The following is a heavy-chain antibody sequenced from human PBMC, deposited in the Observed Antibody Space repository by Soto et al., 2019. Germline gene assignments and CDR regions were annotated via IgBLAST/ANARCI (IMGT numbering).Heavy chain of an antibody. V-gene: IGHV1-46*01. Sequence: QVQLVQSGAEVKKPGASVKVSCQASGYTFSSYYIHWVRQAPGQGLEWMGIINPGSGSRTYAQTFQGRVTMTWDTSTSTVYMELSRLRSEDTAVYYCGRVLNPVRGVRGALNYWGQGTLVTVSS. CDR2: INPGSGSR. J-gene: IGHJ4*02. CDR3: GRVLNPVRGVRGALNY. CDR1: GYTFSSYY. D-gene: IGHD3-10*01.